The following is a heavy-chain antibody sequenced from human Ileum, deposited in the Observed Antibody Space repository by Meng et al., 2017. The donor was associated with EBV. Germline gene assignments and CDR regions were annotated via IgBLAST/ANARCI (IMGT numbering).Heavy chain of an antibody. CDR1: GYSISTTNW. V-gene: IGHV4-28*01. CDR2: IYYSGTT. D-gene: IGHD1-26*01. CDR3: ARNSESGSYIDY. Sequence: VRLDGSGPGVVKPSDPRFLTCAVSGYSISTTNWWGWIRQPPGKGLEWIGHIYYSGTTYNNPSLKSRVTMSIDPSKNQFSLKLSSVTAVDTAVYYCARNSESGSYIDYWGLGTLVTVSS. J-gene: IGHJ4*02.